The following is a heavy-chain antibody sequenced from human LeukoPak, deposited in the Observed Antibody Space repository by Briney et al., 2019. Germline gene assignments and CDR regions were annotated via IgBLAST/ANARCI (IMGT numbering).Heavy chain of an antibody. CDR1: GSTFSNYA. D-gene: IGHD6-19*01. J-gene: IGHJ4*02. CDR2: ISGSGYPT. CDR3: AKGLHPSGWLPFDY. V-gene: IGHV3-23*01. Sequence: GGSLRLSCAASGSTFSNYAMTWVRQAPGKGLEWVSGISGSGYPTYYADSAKGRFTISRDNSRNMVDLEMSSLRAEDTAVYYCAKGLHPSGWLPFDYWGQGILVTVSS.